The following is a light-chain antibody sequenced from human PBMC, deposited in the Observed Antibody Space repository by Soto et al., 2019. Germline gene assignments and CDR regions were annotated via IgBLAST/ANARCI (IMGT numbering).Light chain of an antibody. CDR1: SPNIGAGYD. CDR3: QSYDSSLSGPV. J-gene: IGLJ3*02. Sequence: QSVLTQPPSVSGAPGQRVTISCTGSSPNIGAGYDVHWYQQLPGTAPKLLIYGNNDRPSGVPDRFSGSKSGTSASLAITGLQAEDEAEYYCQSYDSSLSGPVFGGGTKLTVL. V-gene: IGLV1-40*01. CDR2: GNN.